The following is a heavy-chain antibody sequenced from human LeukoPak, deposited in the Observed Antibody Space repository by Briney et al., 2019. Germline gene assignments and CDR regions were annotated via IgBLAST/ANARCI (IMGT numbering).Heavy chain of an antibody. D-gene: IGHD6-6*01. CDR2: IYYSGNT. V-gene: IGHV4-39*01. CDR1: GGSISSTIYY. Sequence: SETLSLTCTVSGGSISSTIYYWGWIRQPPGKGLEWIGSIYYSGNTYYNPSLKSRVTISVATSKNQFSLKLNSVTAAATAVYYCARHERGSCDWFDPWGQGTLLTVSS. J-gene: IGHJ5*02. CDR3: ARHERGSCDWFDP.